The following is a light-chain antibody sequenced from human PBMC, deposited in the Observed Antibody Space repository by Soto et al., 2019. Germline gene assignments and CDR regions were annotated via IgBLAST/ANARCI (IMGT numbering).Light chain of an antibody. J-gene: IGKJ5*01. V-gene: IGKV3-11*01. Sequence: EIVMTQSPATLSVSPGERVTLSCRASQSVSNKLGWYQHKPGQAPRLLIYGASTRATGIPDRFSGSGSGTDFTLTISSLEPEDFAVYYCQQRSNWPPKITFGQGTRLEIK. CDR3: QQRSNWPPKIT. CDR2: GAS. CDR1: QSVSNK.